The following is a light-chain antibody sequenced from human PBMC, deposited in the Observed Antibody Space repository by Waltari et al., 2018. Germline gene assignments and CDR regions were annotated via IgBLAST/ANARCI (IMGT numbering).Light chain of an antibody. V-gene: IGLV2-14*01. J-gene: IGLJ3*02. Sequence: QSALTQPASVSGSPGQSITIPCTGTSSDAGGYNYVSWYQQHPGKAPKLMIYEVSNRPSGVSNRFSGSKSGNTASLTISGLQAEDEADYYCSSYTSSSTLWVFGGGTKLTVL. CDR3: SSYTSSSTLWV. CDR2: EVS. CDR1: SSDAGGYNY.